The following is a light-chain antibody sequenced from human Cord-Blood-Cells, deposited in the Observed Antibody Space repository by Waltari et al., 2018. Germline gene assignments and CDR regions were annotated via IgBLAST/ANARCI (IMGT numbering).Light chain of an antibody. CDR1: SSDVGGYNY. J-gene: IGLJ3*02. CDR2: EVS. V-gene: IGLV2-8*01. Sequence: QSALTQPPSASGSPGQSVTISCTGTSSDVGGYNYVSWYQQHPGKAPKLMIYEVSKRPSGLPVRFSGSKSGNTASLTVSGLQAEDEADYYCSSYAGSNWVFGGGTKLTVL. CDR3: SSYAGSNWV.